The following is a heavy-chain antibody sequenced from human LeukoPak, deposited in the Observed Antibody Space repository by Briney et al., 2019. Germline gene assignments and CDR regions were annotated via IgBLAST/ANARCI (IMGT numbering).Heavy chain of an antibody. Sequence: SETLSLTCTVSGGSISRYHWTWIRQTPGKGLGWIAYIYDSGVTNYNPSLKSRVTISVDTSKNQFSLKLSSVTAADTAVYYCARGRLRFPLDYWGQGTLVTVSS. CDR3: ARGRLRFPLDY. CDR2: IYDSGVT. V-gene: IGHV4-59*12. J-gene: IGHJ4*02. CDR1: GGSISRYH. D-gene: IGHD4-17*01.